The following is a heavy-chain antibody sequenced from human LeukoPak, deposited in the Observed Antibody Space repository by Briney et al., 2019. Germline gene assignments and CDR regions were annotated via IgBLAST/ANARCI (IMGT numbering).Heavy chain of an antibody. D-gene: IGHD2-2*01. J-gene: IGHJ5*02. CDR1: GCTFSSYA. CDR2: IIPIFGTA. V-gene: IGHV1-69*01. Sequence: SVKVSCKASGCTFSSYAISWVRQAPGQGLEWMGGIIPIFGTANYAQKFQGRVTITADESTSTAYMELSSLRSEDTAVYYCASTHSPRYCSSTSCSGSWFDPWGQGTLVTVSS. CDR3: ASTHSPRYCSSTSCSGSWFDP.